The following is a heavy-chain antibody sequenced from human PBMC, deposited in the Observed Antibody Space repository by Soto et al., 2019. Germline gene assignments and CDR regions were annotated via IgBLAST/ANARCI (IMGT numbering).Heavy chain of an antibody. CDR1: GGSISSYY. D-gene: IGHD1-20*01. J-gene: IGHJ3*02. CDR2: IYYSGST. Sequence: PSETLSLTCTVSGGSISSYYWSWIRQPPGKGLEWIGYIYYSGSTNYNPSLKSRVTISVDTSKNQFSLKLSSVTAADTAVYYCARHWYNWNDVRAFGIWGQGTMVTVSS. CDR3: ARHWYNWNDVRAFGI. V-gene: IGHV4-59*08.